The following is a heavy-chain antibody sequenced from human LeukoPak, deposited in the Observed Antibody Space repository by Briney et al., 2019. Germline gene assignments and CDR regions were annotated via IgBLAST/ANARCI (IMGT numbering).Heavy chain of an antibody. V-gene: IGHV1-2*07. CDR1: GYTFTGYS. Sequence: ASVEVSCKASGYTFTGYSMNSGRQAPGQELGWMGGFHPYSGGPNYVHKHRGRITITTDTSISTADMELSRVISDETPVYYCARDPGYSSADDAFDIWGQGTMVTVSS. CDR2: FHPYSGGP. CDR3: ARDPGYSSADDAFDI. D-gene: IGHD6-19*01. J-gene: IGHJ3*02.